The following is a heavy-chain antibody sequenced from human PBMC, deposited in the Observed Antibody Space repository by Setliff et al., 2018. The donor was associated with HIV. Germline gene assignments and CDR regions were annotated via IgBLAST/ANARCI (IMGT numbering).Heavy chain of an antibody. CDR2: ISPYDGAK. V-gene: IGHV1-2*02. CDR1: EYTFTDYF. CDR3: AKDWNYGIDY. Sequence: GASVKVSCKASEYTFTDYFIHWVRQAPGQGLEWMGWISPYDGAKRATGRFRGRVTMTTDTSINTAYMELSGVRSDDTAVYYCAKDWNYGIDYWGQGTLVTVSS. D-gene: IGHD1-7*01. J-gene: IGHJ4*02.